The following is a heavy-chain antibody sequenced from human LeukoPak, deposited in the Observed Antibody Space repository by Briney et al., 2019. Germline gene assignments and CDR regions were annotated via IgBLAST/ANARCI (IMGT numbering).Heavy chain of an antibody. CDR1: GGSIRGYY. D-gene: IGHD6-19*01. V-gene: IGHV4-4*08. CDR2: IYTSGST. J-gene: IGHJ4*02. Sequence: PSETLSLTCTVSGGSIRGYYWSWIRQPPGKRLEWIGRIYTSGSTNYNPSLKSRVTISVDTSKNQFSLKLSSVTAADTAVYYCARGLPPGIAVAGDSAGWGQGTLVTVSS. CDR3: ARGLPPGIAVAGDSAG.